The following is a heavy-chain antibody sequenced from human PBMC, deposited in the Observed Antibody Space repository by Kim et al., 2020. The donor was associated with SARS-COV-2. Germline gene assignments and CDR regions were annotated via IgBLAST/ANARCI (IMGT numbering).Heavy chain of an antibody. CDR2: GAT. J-gene: IGHJ4*02. CDR3: AREGDYYFDD. V-gene: IGHV3-53*01. Sequence: GATHTADSVKEHFTISKAHSKNTLYLPLTSLRAEDTAVYYCAREGDYYFDDWGQGPLVTVSS.